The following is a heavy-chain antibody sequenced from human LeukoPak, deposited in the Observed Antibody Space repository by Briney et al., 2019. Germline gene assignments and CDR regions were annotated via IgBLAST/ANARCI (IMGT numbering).Heavy chain of an antibody. V-gene: IGHV3-21*01. Sequence: GGSLRLSCAASGFTFSSYSMNWVRQAPGKGPEWVSSISSSSSYIYYADSVKGRFTISRDNAKNSLYLQMNSLRAEDTAVYYCARDFGGTGGFDYWGQGTLVTVSS. CDR3: ARDFGGTGGFDY. J-gene: IGHJ4*02. D-gene: IGHD1-26*01. CDR1: GFTFSSYS. CDR2: ISSSSSYI.